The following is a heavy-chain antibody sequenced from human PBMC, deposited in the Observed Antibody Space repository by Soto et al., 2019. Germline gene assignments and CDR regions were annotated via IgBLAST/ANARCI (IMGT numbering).Heavy chain of an antibody. CDR2: IKQDGSEK. V-gene: IGHV3-7*01. J-gene: IGHJ4*02. D-gene: IGHD3-9*01. CDR1: GFTFSSYW. CDR3: ARDLGYYDILTGYYNAAYYFDY. Sequence: PGGSLRLSCAASGFTFSSYWMSWVRQAPGKGLEWVANIKQDGSEKYYVDSVKGRFTISRDNAKNSLYLQMNSLRAEDTAVYYCARDLGYYDILTGYYNAAYYFDYWGQGTLVTVSS.